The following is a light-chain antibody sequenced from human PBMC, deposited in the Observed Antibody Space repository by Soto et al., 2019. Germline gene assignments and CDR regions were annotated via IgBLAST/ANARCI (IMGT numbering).Light chain of an antibody. J-gene: IGLJ1*01. CDR1: KNDIGVYDF. V-gene: IGLV2-8*01. CDR2: EVV. CDR3: KSYAGSDTYV. Sequence: QSALTQPPSASGSPGQSVTISCTGTKNDIGVYDFVSWYQHHPGKAPRLIIYEVVQRPSGVPDRFSGSKSGNTASLTVSGLKAADEADYFCKSYAGSDTYVFGSGTKLTGL.